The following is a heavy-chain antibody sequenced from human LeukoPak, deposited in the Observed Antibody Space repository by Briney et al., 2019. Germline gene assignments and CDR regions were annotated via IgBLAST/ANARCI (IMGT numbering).Heavy chain of an antibody. J-gene: IGHJ4*02. CDR2: IHSRGSTT. D-gene: IGHD3-10*01. Sequence: PGGSLRLSCAASGFTFSDYYMSWFRQAPGKGLEWISYIHSRGSTTYYADSVKGRFTISRDNAKNSLYLQMNSLRAEDTAVYYCARYPRFGEEDFDYWGQGTLVTVSS. CDR3: ARYPRFGEEDFDY. CDR1: GFTFSDYY. V-gene: IGHV3-11*04.